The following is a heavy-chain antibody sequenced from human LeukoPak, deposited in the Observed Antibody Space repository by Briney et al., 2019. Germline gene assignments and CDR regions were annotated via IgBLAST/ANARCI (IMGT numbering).Heavy chain of an antibody. D-gene: IGHD6-13*01. V-gene: IGHV4-59*01. CDR3: ARVTGYMTEDYFDY. CDR1: GGSISSYY. J-gene: IGHJ4*02. CDR2: IYYRRST. Sequence: SETLSLTCTVSGGSISSYYGSWIRQPPGKGLEWFGYIYYRRSTNNNPSLKIRVPISVDTSKNQSSLRLRSVTAADTAVHYCARVTGYMTEDYFDYWRQETLIPVSS.